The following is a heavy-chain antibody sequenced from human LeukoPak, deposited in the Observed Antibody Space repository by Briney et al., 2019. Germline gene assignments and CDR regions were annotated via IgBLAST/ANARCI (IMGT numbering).Heavy chain of an antibody. CDR2: IYHSGST. D-gene: IGHD2/OR15-2a*01. CDR1: GGSISSGGYY. CDR3: ARHGSTSSDDYFQH. Sequence: PSQTLSLTCTVSGGSISSGGYYWSWIRQPPGKGLEWIGYIYHSGSTYYNPSLKSRVTISVDRSKNQFSLKMSSVTAADTAVYYCARHGSTSSDDYFQHWGQGTLVTVSS. V-gene: IGHV4-30-2*01. J-gene: IGHJ1*01.